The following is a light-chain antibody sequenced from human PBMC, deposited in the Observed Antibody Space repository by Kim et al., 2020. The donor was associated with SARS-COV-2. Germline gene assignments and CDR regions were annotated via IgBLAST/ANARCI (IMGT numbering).Light chain of an antibody. CDR3: AAWDDSLNGWV. CDR1: SSNIGSNT. Sequence: GQRVTISCSGSSSNIGSNTVNWYQQLPGTAPKLLIYNNDHRPSGVPDRFSGSKSGTSASLAISGLQSEDEADYHCAAWDDSLNGWVFGGGTQLTVL. V-gene: IGLV1-44*01. CDR2: NND. J-gene: IGLJ3*02.